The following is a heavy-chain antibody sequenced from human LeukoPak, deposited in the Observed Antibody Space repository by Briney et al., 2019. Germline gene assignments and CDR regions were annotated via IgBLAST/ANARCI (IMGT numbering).Heavy chain of an antibody. Sequence: GGSLRLSCAASGFTFSSYAMSWVRQAPGKGLEWVSAISGSGGSTYYADSVKGRFTISRDNSKNTLYLQMNSLRAEDTAVYYCAKLGQDYDILTGYYIPPHYMDVWGKGTTVTVS. CDR1: GFTFSSYA. CDR3: AKLGQDYDILTGYYIPPHYMDV. J-gene: IGHJ6*03. D-gene: IGHD3-9*01. V-gene: IGHV3-23*01. CDR2: ISGSGGST.